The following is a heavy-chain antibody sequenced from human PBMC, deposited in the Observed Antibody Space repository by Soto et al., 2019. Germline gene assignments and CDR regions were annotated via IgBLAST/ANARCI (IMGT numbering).Heavy chain of an antibody. Sequence: GGSLRLSCAASGFTLTNYAIHWVRQAPGKGLEWVAVISHDGINKYYADSVKGRFTISRDDSKNTVYLQMNSLRAEDTAVYYCARDQGRDGYNYPIDYWGQGT. D-gene: IGHD5-12*01. J-gene: IGHJ4*02. CDR2: ISHDGINK. V-gene: IGHV3-30-3*01. CDR1: GFTLTNYA. CDR3: ARDQGRDGYNYPIDY.